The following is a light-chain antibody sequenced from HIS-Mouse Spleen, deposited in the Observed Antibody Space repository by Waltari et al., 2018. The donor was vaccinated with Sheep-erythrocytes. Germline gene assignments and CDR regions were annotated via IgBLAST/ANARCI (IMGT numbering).Light chain of an antibody. CDR1: SRHVGGYNY. Sequence: QSALTQPRPVSGSPGQSVTISCTGTSRHVGGYNYVSWYQQHPGKAPNLMIYDVSKRPSGVPDRFSGSKSGNTASLTISGLQAEDEADYYCCSYAGSYNHVFATGTKVTVL. CDR2: DVS. J-gene: IGLJ1*01. V-gene: IGLV2-11*01. CDR3: CSYAGSYNHV.